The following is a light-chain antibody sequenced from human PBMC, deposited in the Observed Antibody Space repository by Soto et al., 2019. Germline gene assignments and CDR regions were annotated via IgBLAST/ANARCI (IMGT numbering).Light chain of an antibody. J-gene: IGKJ4*01. CDR2: GAS. CDR3: QQYNTWPRS. CDR1: QSISDT. V-gene: IGKV3-15*01. Sequence: EIVMTQSPATLSVSPGGRATLSCRASQSISDTLAWYQQKPGQAPRLLIYGASRRATGFPARFSGSGSGTEFTLTIGSLQSEDFAVYSCQQYNTWPRSFGGGTKVDIK.